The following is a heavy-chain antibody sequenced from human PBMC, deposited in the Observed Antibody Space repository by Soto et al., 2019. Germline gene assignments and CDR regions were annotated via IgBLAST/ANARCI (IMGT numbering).Heavy chain of an antibody. CDR2: INGGNGNT. Sequence: ASVKVSCKASGYTFTNYAMHWVRQAPGQRLEWMGWINGGNGNTKYSQKFQGRVTITRDTSASTAYMELSSLRSEDTAVYYCANNGDYYYYGMDVWGQGTTVTVSS. J-gene: IGHJ6*02. V-gene: IGHV1-3*01. CDR1: GYTFTNYA. CDR3: ANNGDYYYYGMDV. D-gene: IGHD4-17*01.